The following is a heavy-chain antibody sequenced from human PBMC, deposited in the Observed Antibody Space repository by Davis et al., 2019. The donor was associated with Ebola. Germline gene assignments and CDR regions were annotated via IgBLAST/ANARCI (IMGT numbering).Heavy chain of an antibody. CDR2: IGTAGDT. CDR3: ATLPGYY. CDR1: GFTFSNYD. V-gene: IGHV3-13*01. D-gene: IGHD1-26*01. Sequence: GGSLRLSCEASGFTFSNYDMHWVRQATGKGLEWVSAIGTAGDTYYPGSVKGRFTISRDNAKNTLYLQMNNLRVEDTAVYYCATLPGYYWGQGTLVTVSS. J-gene: IGHJ4*02.